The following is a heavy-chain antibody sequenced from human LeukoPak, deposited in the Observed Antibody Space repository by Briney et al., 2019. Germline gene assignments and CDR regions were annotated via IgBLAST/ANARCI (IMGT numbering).Heavy chain of an antibody. D-gene: IGHD1-14*01. V-gene: IGHV3-7*01. CDR3: TRDRSRAEDD. J-gene: IGHJ4*02. CDR2: INQGGSDK. CDR1: GFTFSGHW. Sequence: GGSLRLSCAASGFTFSGHWMSWVRQAPGKGLEWVANINQGGSDKYYVDSVKGRFTISRDDANNLLYLQMNSLRGEDTAVYYCTRDRSRAEDDWGQGTLVTVSS.